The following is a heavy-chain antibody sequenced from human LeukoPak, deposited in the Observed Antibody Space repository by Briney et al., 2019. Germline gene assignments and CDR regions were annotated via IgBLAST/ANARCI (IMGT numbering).Heavy chain of an antibody. CDR2: ISSSSSYI. CDR1: GFTFSSCS. D-gene: IGHD6-19*01. V-gene: IGHV3-21*01. CDR3: ARDRLDSSGWFWNDAFDI. J-gene: IGHJ3*02. Sequence: GGSLRLSCAASGFTFSSCSMNWVRQAPGKGLEWVSSISSSSSYIYYADSVKGRFTISRDNAKNSLYLQMNSLRAEDTAVYYCARDRLDSSGWFWNDAFDIWGQGTMVTVSS.